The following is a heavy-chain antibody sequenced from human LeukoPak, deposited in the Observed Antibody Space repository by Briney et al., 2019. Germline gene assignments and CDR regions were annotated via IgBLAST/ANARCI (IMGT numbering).Heavy chain of an antibody. J-gene: IGHJ5*02. Sequence: PGGPLRLSCAASGFTFSSYSMNWVRQAPGKGLEWVSSISSSSSYIYYADSVKGRFTISRDNAKNSLYLQMNSLRAEDTAVYYCAREARDSSGYYYVRFDPWGQGTLVTVSS. CDR2: ISSSSSYI. D-gene: IGHD3-22*01. CDR3: AREARDSSGYYYVRFDP. V-gene: IGHV3-21*01. CDR1: GFTFSSYS.